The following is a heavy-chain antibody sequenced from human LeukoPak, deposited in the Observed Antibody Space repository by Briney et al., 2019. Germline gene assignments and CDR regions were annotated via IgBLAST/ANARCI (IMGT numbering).Heavy chain of an antibody. CDR3: ARDWRMANDYGDYVEFGVVY. J-gene: IGHJ4*02. D-gene: IGHD4-17*01. CDR1: GFTFTGYC. V-gene: IGHV1-2*02. CDR2: INPNSGGT. Sequence: ASVKVSCKASGFTFTGYCMHWVRQAPGQGLEWMGWINPNSGGTYYAQKFQGRVTMTRDTSISTAYTELSRLRSDDTAVYYCARDWRMANDYGDYVEFGVVYWGQGTLVTVSS.